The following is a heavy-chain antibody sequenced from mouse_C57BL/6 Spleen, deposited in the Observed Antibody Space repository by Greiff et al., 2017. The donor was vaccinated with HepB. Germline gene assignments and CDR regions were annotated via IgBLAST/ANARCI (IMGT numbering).Heavy chain of an antibody. J-gene: IGHJ2*01. Sequence: QVHVKQPGAELVKPGASVKLSCKASGYTFTSYWMHWVKQRPGQGLEWIGMIHTNSGSTNYNEKFKSKATLTVDKSSSTAYMQLSSLTSEDSAVYYCARRGIYYYGSSEGYYFDYWGQGTTLTVSS. CDR2: IHTNSGST. D-gene: IGHD1-1*01. CDR1: GYTFTSYW. V-gene: IGHV1-64*01. CDR3: ARRGIYYYGSSEGYYFDY.